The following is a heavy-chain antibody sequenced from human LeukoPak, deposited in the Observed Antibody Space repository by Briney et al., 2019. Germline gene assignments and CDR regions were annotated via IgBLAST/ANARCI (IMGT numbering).Heavy chain of an antibody. D-gene: IGHD6-13*01. CDR3: AREAVAGYGSDAFDI. J-gene: IGHJ3*02. CDR2: IYNRGST. CDR1: GGSISSGGYS. Sequence: SETLSLTCAVSGGSISSGGYSWSWIRQPPGKGLEWIAYIYNRGSTNYNPSLKSRVTISVDTSKNQFSLKLSSVTAADTAVYYCAREAVAGYGSDAFDIWGQGTMVTVSS. V-gene: IGHV4-61*08.